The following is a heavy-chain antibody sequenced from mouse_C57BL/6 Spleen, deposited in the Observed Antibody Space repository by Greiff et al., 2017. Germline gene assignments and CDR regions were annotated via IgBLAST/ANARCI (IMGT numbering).Heavy chain of an antibody. V-gene: IGHV5-6*02. CDR2: ISSGGSYT. J-gene: IGHJ1*03. CDR3: ARRGEEGWYFDV. CDR1: GFTFSSYG. Sequence: DVMLVESGGDLVKPGGSLKLSCAASGFTFSSYGMSWVRQTPDKRLEWVATISSGGSYTYYPDSVKGRFTISRDNAKNTLYLQMSSLKSEDTAMYYCARRGEEGWYFDVWGTGTTVTVSS.